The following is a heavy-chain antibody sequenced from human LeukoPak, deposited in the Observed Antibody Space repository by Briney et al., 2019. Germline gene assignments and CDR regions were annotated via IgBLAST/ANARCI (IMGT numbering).Heavy chain of an antibody. CDR1: VGSINSRDDY. V-gene: IGHV4-39*02. CDR3: ARQIIASVTGYMLFDL. J-gene: IGHJ2*01. CDR2: IYYHKNT. Sequence: SETLSLNCSVSVGSINSRDDYSAWLRQPPWKGLDWVGSIYYHKNTVYNPSLKSRLFISLDASKNLFSLTLTSVTAADSAMYYCARQIIASVTGYMLFDLWGRGTSVIVSS. D-gene: IGHD2-2*02.